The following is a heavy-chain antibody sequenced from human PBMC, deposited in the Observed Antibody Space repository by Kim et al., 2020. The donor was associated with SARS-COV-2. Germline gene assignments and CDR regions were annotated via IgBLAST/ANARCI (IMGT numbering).Heavy chain of an antibody. D-gene: IGHD3-22*01. J-gene: IGHJ3*02. V-gene: IGHV3-23*01. CDR3: AKDKRYETGGYWVSSHPYVFDS. CDR2: IGVSGGST. CDR1: GFTFSTYA. Sequence: GGSLRLSCAASGFTFSTYAMNWVRQAPGKGLEWVSTIGVSGGSTYYATSVKGRFTISRDNSKNTLYLQMNSLRAEDTALYYCAKDKRYETGGYWVSSHPYVFDSWGQGTMVTVSS.